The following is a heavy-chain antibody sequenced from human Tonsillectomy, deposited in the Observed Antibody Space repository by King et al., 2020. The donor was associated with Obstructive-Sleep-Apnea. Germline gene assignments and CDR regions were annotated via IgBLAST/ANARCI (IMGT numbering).Heavy chain of an antibody. D-gene: IGHD1-14*01. CDR1: GYSFTSYW. Sequence: QLVQSGAEVKEPGESLKMSCKGSGYSFTSYWIGWVRQMPGKGLEWRGIIYPADSDTSYSPSFPGQVTISADKAISTAYLQWSSLKASDTAMYYCATTTGGHGFEVYWGQGTLVTVSS. V-gene: IGHV5-51*01. CDR2: IYPADSDT. CDR3: ATTTGGHGFEVY. J-gene: IGHJ4*02.